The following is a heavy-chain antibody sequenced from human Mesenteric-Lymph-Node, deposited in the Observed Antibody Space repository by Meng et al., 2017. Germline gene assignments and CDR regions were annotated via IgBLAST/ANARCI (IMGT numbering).Heavy chain of an antibody. CDR2: MNPNSGNT. V-gene: IGHV1-8*03. CDR1: GYTLTSYD. D-gene: IGHD3-10*01. Sequence: VDPVQSGAEVKQPGASVKVSCKASGYTLTSYDIHWVRQATGQGLEWMGWMNPNSGNTGYAQKFQGRVTITRNTSIRTAYMELSSLRAEDTAVYYCARGRTMVRGVVKSFGYWGQGTLVTVSS. J-gene: IGHJ4*02. CDR3: ARGRTMVRGVVKSFGY.